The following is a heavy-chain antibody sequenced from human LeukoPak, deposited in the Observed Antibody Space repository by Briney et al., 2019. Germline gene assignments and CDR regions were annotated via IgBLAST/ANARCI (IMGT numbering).Heavy chain of an antibody. CDR2: ISAYNGNT. CDR3: ARWERHSSSLWYYFDY. V-gene: IGHV1-18*01. CDR1: GYTFTSYG. Sequence: ASVKVSCKASGYTFTSYGISWVRQAPGQGLEWMGWISAYNGNTNYAQKLQGRVTMTTDTSTSTAHMELSSLRSEDTTVYYCARWERHSSSLWYYFDYWGQGTLVTVSS. J-gene: IGHJ4*02. D-gene: IGHD6-6*01.